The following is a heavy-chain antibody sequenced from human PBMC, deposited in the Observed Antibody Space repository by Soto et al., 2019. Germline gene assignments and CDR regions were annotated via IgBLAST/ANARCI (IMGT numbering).Heavy chain of an antibody. CDR2: INPADSET. CDR3: VRRAEGRPGDGYYYVALDV. D-gene: IGHD6-6*01. V-gene: IGHV5-51*01. J-gene: IGHJ6*02. Sequence: GDSLKISFKGSGYSYTSYWIGLVLHMPGRFLELMGIINPADSETNYSPSFQGQVTISADRSTSTAFLQWSSLKASDTAMYYCVRRAEGRPGDGYYYVALDVWGQGTTVTVSS. CDR1: GYSYTSYW.